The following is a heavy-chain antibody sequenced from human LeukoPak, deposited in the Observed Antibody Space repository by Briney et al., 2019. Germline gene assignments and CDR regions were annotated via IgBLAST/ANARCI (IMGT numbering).Heavy chain of an antibody. Sequence: SETLSLTCAVYGGSFSGYYWSWIRQPPGKGREWIGEINHSGSTNYNPSLKSRVTISVDTSKNQFSLKLSSVTAADTAVYYCARGPFGTTVNYWGQGTLVTVSS. J-gene: IGHJ4*02. V-gene: IGHV4-34*01. CDR1: GGSFSGYY. D-gene: IGHD4-17*01. CDR3: ARGPFGTTVNY. CDR2: INHSGST.